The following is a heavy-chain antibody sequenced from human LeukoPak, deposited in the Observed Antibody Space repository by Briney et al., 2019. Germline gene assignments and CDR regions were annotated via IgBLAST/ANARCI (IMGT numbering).Heavy chain of an antibody. CDR1: GFTFSSYA. Sequence: GGSLRLSCAASGFTFSSYAMHWVRQAPGKGLEWVAVISYDGSNKYYADSVKGRFTISRDNSKNTLYLQMNSLRAEDTAVYYCARDRWQLVLEYWFDPWGQETLVTVSS. J-gene: IGHJ5*02. CDR2: ISYDGSNK. V-gene: IGHV3-30*01. CDR3: ARDRWQLVLEYWFDP. D-gene: IGHD6-6*01.